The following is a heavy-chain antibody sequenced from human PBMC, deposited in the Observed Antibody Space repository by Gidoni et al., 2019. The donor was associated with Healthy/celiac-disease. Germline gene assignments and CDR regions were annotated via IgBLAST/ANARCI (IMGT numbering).Heavy chain of an antibody. CDR1: GYSISSGYY. V-gene: IGHV4-38-2*01. J-gene: IGHJ6*02. CDR3: ARDASSGWPVTLDYYYGMDV. Sequence: QVQLQESGPGLVKPSETLSLTCAVSGYSISSGYYWGWIRQPPGKGLEWIGSIYHSGSTYYNPSLKSRVTISVDTSKNQFSLKLSSVTAADTAVYYCARDASSGWPVTLDYYYGMDVWGQGTTVTVSS. CDR2: IYHSGST. D-gene: IGHD6-19*01.